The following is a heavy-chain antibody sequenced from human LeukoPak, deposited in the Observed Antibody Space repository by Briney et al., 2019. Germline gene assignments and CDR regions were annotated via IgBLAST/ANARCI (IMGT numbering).Heavy chain of an antibody. CDR2: IYYSGST. D-gene: IGHD5-24*01. CDR3: ARRGLHRYFDY. J-gene: IGHJ4*02. CDR1: GGSISSYY. Sequence: SETLSLTCPVSGGSISSYYWSWIRQPPGKGLEWIGYIYYSGSTNYNPSLKSRVTISVDTSKNQFSLKLSSVTAADTAVYYCARRGLHRYFDYWGQGTLVTVSS. V-gene: IGHV4-59*08.